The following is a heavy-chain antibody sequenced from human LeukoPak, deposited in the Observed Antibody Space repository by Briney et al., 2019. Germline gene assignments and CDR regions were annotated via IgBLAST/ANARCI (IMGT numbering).Heavy chain of an antibody. CDR2: ISSSGSTI. CDR1: GFTFSSYE. Sequence: PGGSLRLSCAASGFTFSSYEMNRVRQALGKGLEWVSYISSSGSTIYYADSVKGRFTISRDNAKNSLYLQMNSLRAEDTAVYYCAPMECGGDCYQDDAFDIWGQGTMVTVSS. CDR3: APMECGGDCYQDDAFDI. D-gene: IGHD2-21*02. V-gene: IGHV3-48*03. J-gene: IGHJ3*02.